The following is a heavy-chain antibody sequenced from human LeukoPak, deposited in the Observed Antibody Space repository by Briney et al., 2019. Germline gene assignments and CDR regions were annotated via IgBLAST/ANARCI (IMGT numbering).Heavy chain of an antibody. CDR1: GYTFTGYY. V-gene: IGHV1-2*02. D-gene: IGHD5-24*01. J-gene: IGHJ4*02. CDR2: INPNSGGT. Sequence: ASVKVSCKASGYTFTGYYMHWVRQAPGLGLEWMGWINPNSGGTNYAQKFQGRVTMTRDTSISTAYMELSRLRSDDTAVYYCARAWRYNFSPLDYWGQGTLVTVSS. CDR3: ARAWRYNFSPLDY.